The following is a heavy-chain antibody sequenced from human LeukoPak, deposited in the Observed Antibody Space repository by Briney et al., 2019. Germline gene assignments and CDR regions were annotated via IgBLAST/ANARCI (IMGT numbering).Heavy chain of an antibody. V-gene: IGHV3-66*01. CDR3: ARGGGAIAAAGSFDY. Sequence: PGGSLRLSCAASGFTVSSNYMSWVRQAPGKGLEWVSVIYSGGSTYYADSVKGRFTISRDNSKNTLHLQMNSLRAEDTAVYYCARGGGAIAAAGSFDYWGQGTLVTVSS. CDR1: GFTVSSNY. J-gene: IGHJ4*02. CDR2: IYSGGST. D-gene: IGHD6-13*01.